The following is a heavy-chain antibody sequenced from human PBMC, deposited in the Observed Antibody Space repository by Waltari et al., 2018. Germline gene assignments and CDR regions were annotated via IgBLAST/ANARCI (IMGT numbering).Heavy chain of an antibody. D-gene: IGHD5-18*01. CDR1: GGSISSSSYY. V-gene: IGHV4-39*07. CDR3: ATIRLWLRWYFDL. Sequence: QLQLQESGPGLVKPSETLSLTCTVSGGSISSSSYYWGWIRQPPGKGLAWIGSIYYSGSTYYNPSLKSRVTISVDTSKNQFSLKLSSVTAADTAVYYCATIRLWLRWYFDLWGRGTLVTVSS. J-gene: IGHJ2*01. CDR2: IYYSGST.